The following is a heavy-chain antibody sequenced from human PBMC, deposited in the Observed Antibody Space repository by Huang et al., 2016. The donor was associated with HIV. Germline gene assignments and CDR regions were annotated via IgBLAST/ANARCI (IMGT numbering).Heavy chain of an antibody. CDR1: GYTFTSYG. CDR3: ARDLRGVAVAGNAFDI. D-gene: IGHD6-19*01. J-gene: IGHJ3*02. Sequence: QVQLVQSGAAVKKPGASVKVSCKASGYTFTSYGVSWVRQAPGQGSEWMGWCSAYNGNTNYAQKLQGRVTMTTDTSTSTADMELRSLRSDDTAVYYCARDLRGVAVAGNAFDIWGQGTMVTVSS. V-gene: IGHV1-18*01. CDR2: CSAYNGNT.